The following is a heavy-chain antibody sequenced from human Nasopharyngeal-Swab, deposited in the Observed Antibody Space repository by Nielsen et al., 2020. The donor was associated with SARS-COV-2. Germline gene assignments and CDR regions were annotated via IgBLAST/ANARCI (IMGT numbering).Heavy chain of an antibody. Sequence: GEALKISCAASGFTFSSYWVSWGRQAPGKGLEWVANIKQDGSEKYYVDSVKGRFTISRDNAKNSLYLQMNSLRAEDTAVYYCASTSGYGLNWFDPWGQGTLVTVSS. J-gene: IGHJ5*02. CDR2: IKQDGSEK. D-gene: IGHD5-12*01. CDR3: ASTSGYGLNWFDP. V-gene: IGHV3-7*01. CDR1: GFTFSSYW.